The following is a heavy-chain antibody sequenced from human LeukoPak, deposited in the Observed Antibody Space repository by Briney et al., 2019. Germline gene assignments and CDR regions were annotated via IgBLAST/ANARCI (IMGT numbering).Heavy chain of an antibody. CDR2: ISSGGTTI. J-gene: IGHJ6*03. Sequence: GGSLRLSCAASGFTFSSYEMNWVRQAPGKGLEWVSYISSGGTTIYYADSVKGRFTISRDNAKNSLYLQMNSLRAEDTAVYYCAREPPGLYYYYMDVWGKGTTVTVSS. CDR3: AREPPGLYYYYMDV. D-gene: IGHD1-14*01. V-gene: IGHV3-48*03. CDR1: GFTFSSYE.